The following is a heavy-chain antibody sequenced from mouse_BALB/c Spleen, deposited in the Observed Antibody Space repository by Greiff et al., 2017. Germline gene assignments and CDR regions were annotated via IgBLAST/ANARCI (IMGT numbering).Heavy chain of an antibody. CDR3: ARELRLPFDY. J-gene: IGHJ2*01. CDR1: GYDFTNYL. Sequence: VQLQQSGAELVRPGTSVKVSCKASGYDFTNYLIEWVKQRPGQGLEWIGVINPGSGGTNYNEKFKGKATLTADKSSSTAYMQLSSLTSDDSAVYFCARELRLPFDYWGQGTTLTVSS. D-gene: IGHD1-2*01. V-gene: IGHV1-54*01. CDR2: INPGSGGT.